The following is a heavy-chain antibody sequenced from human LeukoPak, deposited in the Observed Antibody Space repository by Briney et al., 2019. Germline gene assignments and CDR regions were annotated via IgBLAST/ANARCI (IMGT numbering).Heavy chain of an antibody. CDR2: TIPILGIA. Sequence: ASVKVSCKASGGTFSSYAISWVRQAPGQGLEWMGRTIPILGIANYAQKFQGRVTITADKSTSTAYMELSSLRSEDTAVYYCARSRDYGDYFDYWGQGTLVTVSS. J-gene: IGHJ4*02. CDR3: ARSRDYGDYFDY. D-gene: IGHD4-17*01. V-gene: IGHV1-69*04. CDR1: GGTFSSYA.